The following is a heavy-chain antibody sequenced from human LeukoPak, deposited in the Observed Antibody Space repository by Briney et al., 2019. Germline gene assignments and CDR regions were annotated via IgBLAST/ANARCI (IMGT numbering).Heavy chain of an antibody. V-gene: IGHV3-53*01. CDR3: ASHWGGY. J-gene: IGHJ4*02. D-gene: IGHD3-16*01. CDR2: IYDSGTT. CDR1: GFTVSSNY. Sequence: GGSLRLSCAASGFTVSSNYMSWVRQAPGKGLEWVSIIYDSGTTHYADSEKGRFTISRDNLKNTLYLQMNSLRAEDTAVYYCASHWGGYWGQGTLVTVSS.